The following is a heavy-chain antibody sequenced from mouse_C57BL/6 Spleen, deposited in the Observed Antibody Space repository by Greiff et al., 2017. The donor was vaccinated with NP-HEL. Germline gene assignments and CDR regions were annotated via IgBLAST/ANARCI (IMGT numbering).Heavy chain of an antibody. V-gene: IGHV7-3*01. CDR3: AYSWGSDGRLDY. CDR2: IRNKANGYTT. CDR1: GFTFTDYY. Sequence: EVKLMESGGGLVQPGGSLSLSCAASGFTFTDYYMSWVRQPPGKALEWLGFIRNKANGYTTEYSASVKGRFTISRDNSQSILYLQMNALRAEDSATYYYAYSWGSDGRLDYWGQGTTLTVSS. D-gene: IGHD1-1*01. J-gene: IGHJ2*01.